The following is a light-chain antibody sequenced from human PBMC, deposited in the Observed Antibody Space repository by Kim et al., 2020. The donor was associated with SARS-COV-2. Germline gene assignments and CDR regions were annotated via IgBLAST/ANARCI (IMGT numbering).Light chain of an antibody. CDR2: GAS. J-gene: IGKJ1*01. Sequence: EIVLTQSPDTLSLSPGERATLSCSATQSIANFLAWYQQRPGQAPRLLIFGASRRATGIQDRFSGSGSGTDFTLTISRLEPEDFALYYCQQYASSLQTFGQGTKVDIK. CDR1: QSIANF. V-gene: IGKV3-20*01. CDR3: QQYASSLQT.